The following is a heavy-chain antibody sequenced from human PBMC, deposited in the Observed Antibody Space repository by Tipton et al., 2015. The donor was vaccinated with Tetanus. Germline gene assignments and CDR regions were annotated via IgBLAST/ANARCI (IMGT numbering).Heavy chain of an antibody. V-gene: IGHV4-39*01. D-gene: IGHD3-10*01. Sequence: TLSLTCFVSGGSISTKTYYWGWIRQTPGKGLEWIASISHSATTFYNPSLKSRVTMSVDPSKNQFSVRLGSVTAADTGVYYCARHVGGYGSPPHDLWGQGTLVTVSS. CDR1: GGSISTKTYY. CDR3: ARHVGGYGSPPHDL. CDR2: ISHSATT. J-gene: IGHJ5*02.